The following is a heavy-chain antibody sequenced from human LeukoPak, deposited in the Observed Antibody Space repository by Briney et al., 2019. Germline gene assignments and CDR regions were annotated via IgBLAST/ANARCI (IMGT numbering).Heavy chain of an antibody. CDR3: ARAEVRDGYNRYYFDY. D-gene: IGHD5-24*01. J-gene: IGHJ4*02. V-gene: IGHV4-4*07. CDR2: IYSSGST. Sequence: SETLPLTCTVSGGSISSYYWSWIRQPAGKGLEWIGRIYSSGSTNYNPSLKSRVTMSVDTSKNQFSLKLSSVTAADTAVYYCARAEVRDGYNRYYFDYWGQGTLVTVSS. CDR1: GGSISSYY.